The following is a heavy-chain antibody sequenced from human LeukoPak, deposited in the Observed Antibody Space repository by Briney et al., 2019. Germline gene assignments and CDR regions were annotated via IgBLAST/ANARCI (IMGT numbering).Heavy chain of an antibody. CDR2: IKQDGSEK. V-gene: IGHV3-7*05. J-gene: IGHJ4*02. CDR3: ARTKPGTFDY. Sequence: GGSLRLSCAASGFTFSNYWMSWVRQAPGKGLEWVANIKQDGSEKYYVDPVTGRFTISRDNAKNSLYLQMNSLGPDDTALYYCARTKPGTFDYWGQGILVTVSS. CDR1: GFTFSNYW. D-gene: IGHD1-7*01.